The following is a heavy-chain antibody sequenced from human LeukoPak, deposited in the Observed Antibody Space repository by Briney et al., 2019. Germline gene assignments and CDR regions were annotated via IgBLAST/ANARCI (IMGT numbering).Heavy chain of an antibody. J-gene: IGHJ4*02. CDR1: GYTFTSYA. CDR3: ARGGSRVVTYGNFDY. CDR2: ISTYSGNT. Sequence: ASVKVSCKPSGYTFTSYAISWLRQAPGQGLEWMGWISTYSGNTNYAQKLQGRITMAIETSTSTAYMELRSLRSDDTAVYYCARGGSRVVTYGNFDYWGQGTLVTVSS. D-gene: IGHD2-21*02. V-gene: IGHV1-18*01.